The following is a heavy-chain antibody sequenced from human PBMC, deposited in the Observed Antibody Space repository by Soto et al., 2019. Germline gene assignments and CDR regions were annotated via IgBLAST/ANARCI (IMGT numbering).Heavy chain of an antibody. CDR3: AKANGIADRAIFGYYYGLDV. D-gene: IGHD3-3*02. CDR1: GYSFTSYW. Sequence: PGESLKISCKASGYSFTSYWIGWVRQMPGKGLEWLGVIYPGDSDIRYSPSFRGQVTMSVDKSISTAFLQWSSLKASDTATYYCAKANGIADRAIFGYYYGLDVWGQGTRVTVSS. CDR2: IYPGDSDI. J-gene: IGHJ6*02. V-gene: IGHV5-51*01.